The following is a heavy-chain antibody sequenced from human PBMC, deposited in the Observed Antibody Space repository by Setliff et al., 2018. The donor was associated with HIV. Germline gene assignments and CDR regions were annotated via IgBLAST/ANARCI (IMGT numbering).Heavy chain of an antibody. Sequence: PSETLSLTCAVYGGSFSRDYWTWIRQPPGKGPEWIGEINHSGITNYNSFLKSRVTISIDTSKNQFSLKLNFVTAADTAMYYCATGWLDSSGQKNFGSWGQGTLVTVSS. CDR2: INHSGIT. CDR3: ATGWLDSSGQKNFGS. V-gene: IGHV4-34*01. D-gene: IGHD3-22*01. J-gene: IGHJ5*01. CDR1: GGSFSRDY.